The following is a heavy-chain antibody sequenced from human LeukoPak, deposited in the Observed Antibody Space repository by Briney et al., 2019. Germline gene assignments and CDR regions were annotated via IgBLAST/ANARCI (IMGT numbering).Heavy chain of an antibody. CDR2: ISGDGSST. CDR3: ARELPFDY. Sequence: QPGGSLRLSCAASGITFSSYWMHWVRQTPGKGLVWVSRISGDGSSTTYAESVKGRFTISRDNAKNTLYLQMNTLRAEDTAAYYCARELPFDYWGQGTLVTVSS. V-gene: IGHV3-74*01. J-gene: IGHJ4*02. CDR1: GITFSSYW.